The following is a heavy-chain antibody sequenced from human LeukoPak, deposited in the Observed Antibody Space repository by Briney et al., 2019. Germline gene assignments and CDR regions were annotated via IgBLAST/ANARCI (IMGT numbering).Heavy chain of an antibody. CDR3: ARGSGSYFVSLNYDY. CDR2: ISETGGTT. Sequence: GGSLRLSCEASGFXFSSFAISWVRQAPGKGLEWISGISETGGTTWHADSVKGRLTISRDNSKNTLYLQMNTLRAEDTAVYYCARGSGSYFVSLNYDYWGQGTLVTVSS. J-gene: IGHJ4*02. V-gene: IGHV3-23*01. D-gene: IGHD3-10*01. CDR1: GFXFSSFA.